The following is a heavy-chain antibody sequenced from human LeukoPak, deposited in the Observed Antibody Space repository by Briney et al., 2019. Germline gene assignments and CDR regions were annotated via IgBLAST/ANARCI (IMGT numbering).Heavy chain of an antibody. CDR3: ARTAYSDYSLGF. Sequence: GGSLRLSCAASGFAFSGFWMHWVRQAPGKGLVWVSRINHDESSTSYADFVKGRFIISRDNAKSTLYLQMNSLRAEDTAVYYCARTAYSDYSLGFWGQGTPVTVSS. V-gene: IGHV3-74*01. J-gene: IGHJ4*02. CDR1: GFAFSGFW. D-gene: IGHD5-12*01. CDR2: INHDESST.